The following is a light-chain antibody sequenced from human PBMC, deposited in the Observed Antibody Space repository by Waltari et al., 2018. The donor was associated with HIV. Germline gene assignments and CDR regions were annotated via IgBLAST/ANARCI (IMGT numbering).Light chain of an antibody. CDR2: HDS. J-gene: IGLJ1*01. Sequence: SYVLTQPPSVSVAPGQMARITCGGNNIGSKSVHWYQQKPGQAPVLVVYHDSDRPSGNPERFSGSNSGNRATLTISRVEAGDEADYYCQVWDSSSDHYVFGTGTKVTVL. CDR1: NIGSKS. CDR3: QVWDSSSDHYV. V-gene: IGLV3-21*02.